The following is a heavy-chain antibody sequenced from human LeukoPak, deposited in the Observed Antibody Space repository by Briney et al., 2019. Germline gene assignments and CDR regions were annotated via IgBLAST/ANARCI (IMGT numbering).Heavy chain of an antibody. CDR3: ARGVFDWLFSPYWYFDL. D-gene: IGHD3-9*01. CDR2: IYTTRKP. CDR1: GESVTSPNYY. Sequence: PSETLSLTCNVSGESVTSPNYYWSWIRQPAGKGLELIGLIYTTRKPNYNTSLKNRVTISLDTSKNHLSLKLTSVTAADTAMYYCARGVFDWLFSPYWYFDLWGRGTLVTVSS. J-gene: IGHJ2*01. V-gene: IGHV4-61*02.